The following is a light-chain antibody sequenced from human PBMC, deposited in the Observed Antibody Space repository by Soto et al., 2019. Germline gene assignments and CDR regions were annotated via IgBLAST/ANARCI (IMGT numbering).Light chain of an antibody. CDR3: QHYGSSAYT. V-gene: IGKV3-20*01. CDR2: GAS. CDR1: QSVRSDC. Sequence: ESVLKQSPGTLSLSPGKRATLSCRASQSVRSDCLAWYQQKPGQAPRLLIYGASSRATGIPDRFSGSGSGTDFTLTISRLVPEDFAVYYCQHYGSSAYTFGQGTTLEIK. J-gene: IGKJ2*01.